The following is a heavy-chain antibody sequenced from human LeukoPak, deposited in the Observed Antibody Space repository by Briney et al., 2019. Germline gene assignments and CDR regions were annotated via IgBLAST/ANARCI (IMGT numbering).Heavy chain of an antibody. D-gene: IGHD1-7*01. CDR1: GITLSNYG. CDR3: AKSYAYNWNYASDY. CDR2: ISWNSGSI. Sequence: PGGSLRLSCAVSGITLSNYGMSWVRQAPGKGLEWVAGISWNSGSIGYADSVKGRFTISRDNAKNSLYLQMNSLRAEDTALYYCAKSYAYNWNYASDYWGQGTLVTVSS. J-gene: IGHJ4*02. V-gene: IGHV3-9*01.